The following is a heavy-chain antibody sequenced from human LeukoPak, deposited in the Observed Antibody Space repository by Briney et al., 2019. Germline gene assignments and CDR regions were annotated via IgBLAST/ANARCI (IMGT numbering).Heavy chain of an antibody. V-gene: IGHV4-34*01. CDR1: GGSFRGYY. CDR2: INHSGST. D-gene: IGHD3-3*01. J-gene: IGHJ6*03. Sequence: SETLSLTCAVYGGSFRGYYWSWIRQPPGKGLEWIGEINHSGSTNYNPSLKSRVTISVDTSKNQFSLKLNSVTAADTAVYYCARRGSITSYMDVWGKGTTVTISS. CDR3: ARRGSITSYMDV.